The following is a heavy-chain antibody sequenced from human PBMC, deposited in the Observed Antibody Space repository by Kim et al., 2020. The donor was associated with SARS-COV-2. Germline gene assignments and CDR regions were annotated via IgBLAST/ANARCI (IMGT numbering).Heavy chain of an antibody. J-gene: IGHJ4*02. V-gene: IGHV3-43*01. CDR2: ISWDGGST. CDR3: AKDQGGSYYVGTLGIDY. D-gene: IGHD1-26*01. Sequence: GGSLRLSCAASGFTFDDYTMHWVRQAPGKGLEWVSLISWDGGSTYYADSVKGRFTISRDNSKNSLYLQMNSLRTEDTALYYCAKDQGGSYYVGTLGIDYWGQGTLVTVSS. CDR1: GFTFDDYT.